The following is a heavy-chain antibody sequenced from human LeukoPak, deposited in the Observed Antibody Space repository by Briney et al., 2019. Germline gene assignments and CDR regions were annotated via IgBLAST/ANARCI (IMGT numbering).Heavy chain of an antibody. Sequence: SETLSLTCSVSGFSVNNADYWAWVRQPPGKILEWIGNISRSGITSYNPSLNSRITISVVRPKNQISLKVRSATAADTAIYARVSVAHEIVAGDYFESWGQGTLVTVSP. CDR3: VSVAHEIVAGDYFES. CDR1: GFSVNNADY. CDR2: ISRSGIT. V-gene: IGHV4-38-2*02. J-gene: IGHJ4*02. D-gene: IGHD2-15*01.